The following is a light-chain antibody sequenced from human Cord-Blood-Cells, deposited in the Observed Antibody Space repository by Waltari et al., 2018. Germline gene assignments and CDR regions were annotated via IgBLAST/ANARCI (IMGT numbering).Light chain of an antibody. CDR1: PSVLYSSNNKNY. Sequence: DIVMTQSPDSLAVYLGERDTINCKSSPSVLYSSNNKNYLACYQQKPGQPPKLLIYWASTRESGVPDRFSGSGSGTDFTLTISSLQAEDVAVYYCQQYYSTPPTFGQGTKVEIK. CDR2: WAS. J-gene: IGKJ1*01. V-gene: IGKV4-1*01. CDR3: QQYYSTPPT.